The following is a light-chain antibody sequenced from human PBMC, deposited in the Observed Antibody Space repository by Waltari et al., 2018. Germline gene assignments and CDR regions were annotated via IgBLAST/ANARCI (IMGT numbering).Light chain of an antibody. CDR3: QQRSDWPFT. J-gene: IGKJ4*01. Sequence: EIVLTQSPDTLSLSPGERATLSCRASQSVNSYLAWYQQKCGQAPRLLIYDASNRATGIPARFSGSGSGTDFSLTISSLEPEDFAVYYCQQRSDWPFTFGGGTKVEIK. CDR2: DAS. V-gene: IGKV3-11*01. CDR1: QSVNSY.